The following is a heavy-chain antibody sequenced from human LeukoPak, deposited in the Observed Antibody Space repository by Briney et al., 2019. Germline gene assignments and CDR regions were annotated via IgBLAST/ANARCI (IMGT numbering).Heavy chain of an antibody. CDR2: ISGSGGST. D-gene: IGHD3-22*01. CDR3: AKDDIAENYYDSSGSSGVTFDI. CDR1: GLTFSSYA. J-gene: IGHJ3*02. V-gene: IGHV3-23*01. Sequence: GGSLRLSCAASGLTFSSYAMSWVRQAPGKGLEWVSAISGSGGSTYYADSVKGRFTISRDNSKNTLYLQMNSLRAEDTAVYYCAKDDIAENYYDSSGSSGVTFDIWGQGTMVTVSS.